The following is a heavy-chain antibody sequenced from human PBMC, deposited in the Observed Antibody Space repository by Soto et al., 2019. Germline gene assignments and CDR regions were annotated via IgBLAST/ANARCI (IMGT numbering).Heavy chain of an antibody. Sequence: ASVKVSCKASGYTFTTYAMHWVRQAPGQRLECMGWINADNGNTKYSQKFQGRATITRDTSASTAYMELSSLRSEDTAVYYCAIDKGPTGKHITMIVGFDYWGQGTLVTVSS. CDR1: GYTFTTYA. V-gene: IGHV1-3*01. CDR2: INADNGNT. CDR3: AIDKGPTGKHITMIVGFDY. J-gene: IGHJ4*02. D-gene: IGHD3-22*01.